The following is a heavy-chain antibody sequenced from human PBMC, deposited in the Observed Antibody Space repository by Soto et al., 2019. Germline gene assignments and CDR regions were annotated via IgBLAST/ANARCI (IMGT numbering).Heavy chain of an antibody. V-gene: IGHV6-1*01. CDR3: AKGSSGWLFGY. Sequence: SQTLSLTCAISGDSVSSDSAAWKCIRDSPSRGLEWLGRTYYRSKWYNDYAVSVKSRITINPDTSKNQFSLQLNSVTPEDTAVYYCAKGSSGWLFGYWGQGTLVTVSS. D-gene: IGHD6-19*01. CDR1: GDSVSSDSAA. CDR2: TYYRSKWYN. J-gene: IGHJ4*02.